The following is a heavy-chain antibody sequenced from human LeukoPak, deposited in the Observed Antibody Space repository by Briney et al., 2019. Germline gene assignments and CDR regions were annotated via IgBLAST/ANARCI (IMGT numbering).Heavy chain of an antibody. CDR1: GGSFSGYY. CDR2: INHSGST. CDR3: ASGPLNYGSGRNDY. V-gene: IGHV4-34*01. J-gene: IGHJ4*02. D-gene: IGHD3-10*01. Sequence: PSETLSLTCAVYGGSFSGYYWSWIRQPPGKGLEWIGEINHSGSTSYNPSLKSRVTISVDTSKNQFSLKLSSVTAADTAVYYCASGPLNYGSGRNDYWGQGTLVTVSS.